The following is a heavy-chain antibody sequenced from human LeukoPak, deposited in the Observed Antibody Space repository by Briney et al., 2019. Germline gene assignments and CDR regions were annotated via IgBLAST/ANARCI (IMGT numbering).Heavy chain of an antibody. D-gene: IGHD1-20*01. CDR3: ARGGELTSVYNWNSLAY. V-gene: IGHV4-61*02. CDR2: VYTSGST. Sequence: SETLSLTCTVSGGSISSGSYYWNWIRQPAGKGLEWIGRVYTSGSTNYNPSLKSRVTISVDTSKNQFSLKLTSVTAADTAVYYCARGGELTSVYNWNSLAYWGQGTVVTVSS. CDR1: GGSISSGSYY. J-gene: IGHJ4*02.